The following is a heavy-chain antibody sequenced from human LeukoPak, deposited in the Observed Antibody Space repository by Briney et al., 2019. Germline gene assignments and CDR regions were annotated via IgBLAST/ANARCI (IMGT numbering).Heavy chain of an antibody. CDR2: IIPILGIA. V-gene: IGHV1-69*04. J-gene: IGHJ5*02. D-gene: IGHD3-10*01. CDR1: GGTFSSYA. CDR3: ARDGSGSGPVGFDP. Sequence: SVKVSCKASGGTFSSYAISWVRQAPGQGLEWMGRIIPILGIANYAQKFQGRVTITADKSTSTAYMELSSLRSEDTAVYYCARDGSGSGPVGFDPWGQGTLVTVSS.